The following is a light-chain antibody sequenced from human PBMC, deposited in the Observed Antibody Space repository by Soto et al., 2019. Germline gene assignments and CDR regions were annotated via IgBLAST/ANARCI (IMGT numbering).Light chain of an antibody. CDR2: KAS. CDR1: QSISSW. J-gene: IGKJ4*01. V-gene: IGKV1-5*03. Sequence: DIQMTQSPSTLSASVGDRVTITCRASQSISSWLAWYQQKPGKAPKLLIYKASSLQTGVPSRFSSSGSGTEFTLTISSLQPDDFATYYCQQYNSYSEHTFGGGTRVEIK. CDR3: QQYNSYSEHT.